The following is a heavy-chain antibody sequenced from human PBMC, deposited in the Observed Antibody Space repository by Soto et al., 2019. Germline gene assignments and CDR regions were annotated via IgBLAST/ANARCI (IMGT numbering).Heavy chain of an antibody. Sequence: ASVKVSCKASGYTFTSYGISWVRQAPGQGLEWMGWINPSDGNRNFAQKFEDRDTMTTATSTNTVFLELRSLKSDDTAIYYCARDRLRGYDSSGFYSWGQGTMVTVSS. J-gene: IGHJ4*02. CDR3: ARDRLRGYDSSGFYS. CDR2: INPSDGNR. V-gene: IGHV1-18*01. D-gene: IGHD3-22*01. CDR1: GYTFTSYG.